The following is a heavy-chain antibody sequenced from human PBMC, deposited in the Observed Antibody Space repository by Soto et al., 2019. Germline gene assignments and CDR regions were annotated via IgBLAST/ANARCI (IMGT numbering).Heavy chain of an antibody. CDR1: GYTFTSYG. Sequence: QVQLVQSGAEVKKPGASVKVSCKASGYTFTSYGISWVRQAPGQELEWMGWISAYNGNTNYAQKLQGRVTMTTDTATSRPYRELRSRRSDDTAVYYCARVRDITIFGVFINTNWFAPAGHGTLFTVTS. CDR2: ISAYNGNT. D-gene: IGHD3-3*01. CDR3: ARVRDITIFGVFINTNWFAP. V-gene: IGHV1-18*01. J-gene: IGHJ5*02.